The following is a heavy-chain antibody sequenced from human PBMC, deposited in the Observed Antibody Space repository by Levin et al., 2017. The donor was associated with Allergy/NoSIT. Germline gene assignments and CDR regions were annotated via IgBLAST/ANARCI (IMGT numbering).Heavy chain of an antibody. CDR1: GGSFSGYY. D-gene: IGHD3-10*01. Sequence: GSLRLSCAVYGGSFSGYYWSWIRQPPGKGLEWIGEINHSGSTNYNPSLKSRVTISVDTSKNQFSLKLSSVTAADTAVYYCARSGGDGSGSHLRSTRIHYYFDYWGQGTLVTVSS. J-gene: IGHJ4*02. CDR2: INHSGST. V-gene: IGHV4-34*01. CDR3: ARSGGDGSGSHLRSTRIHYYFDY.